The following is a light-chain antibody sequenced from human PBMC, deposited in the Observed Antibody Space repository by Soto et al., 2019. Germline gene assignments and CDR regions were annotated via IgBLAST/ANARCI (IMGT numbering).Light chain of an antibody. J-gene: IGLJ1*01. CDR3: SSYTSRSTLFV. V-gene: IGLV2-14*01. CDR1: SSDVGGYNY. CDR2: DVS. Sequence: QSVLTQPASVSGSPGQSITISCTGTSSDVGGYNYVSWYQQHPGKAPKLMIYDVSNRPSGVSNRFSGSKSGNTASLTISGRQAEDEANYYGSSYTSRSTLFVFGTGTKLTV.